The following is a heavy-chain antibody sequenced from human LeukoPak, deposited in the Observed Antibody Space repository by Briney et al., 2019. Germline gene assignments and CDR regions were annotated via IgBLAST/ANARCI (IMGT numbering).Heavy chain of an antibody. V-gene: IGHV6-1*01. CDR1: GDRVSSNNAA. CDR2: TYYRSKWYN. J-gene: IGHJ4*02. Sequence: SQTLSLTCAISGDRVSSNNAAWNWIRQSPSGGLEWLGRTYYRSKWYNDYAVSVKSRITINPDTTNNQFSLHLNSVTPEDTAVYYCARGGYGYDCWGQGTLVTVSS. D-gene: IGHD5-12*01. CDR3: ARGGYGYDC.